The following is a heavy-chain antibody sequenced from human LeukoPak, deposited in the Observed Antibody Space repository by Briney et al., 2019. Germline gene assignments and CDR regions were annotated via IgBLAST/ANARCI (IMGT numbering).Heavy chain of an antibody. Sequence: AGGSLRLSCAASGFTFSSYGMHWVRQAPGKGLEWVAFIRHDRRNKYYAEEVKGRFTISRDNFKNTLYLQMNSLRAEDTAVYYCARALLTVTTEYYFDYWGQGTLVTVSS. D-gene: IGHD4-11*01. CDR2: IRHDRRNK. J-gene: IGHJ4*02. CDR3: ARALLTVTTEYYFDY. V-gene: IGHV3-30*02. CDR1: GFTFSSYG.